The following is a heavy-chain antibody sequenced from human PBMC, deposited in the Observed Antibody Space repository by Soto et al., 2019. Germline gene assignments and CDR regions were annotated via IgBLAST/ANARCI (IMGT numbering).Heavy chain of an antibody. D-gene: IGHD6-13*01. J-gene: IGHJ4*02. CDR2: IYYSGST. CDR3: ARHYAGYSSSWFDY. CDR1: GGSISSSSYY. V-gene: IGHV4-39*01. Sequence: SETLSLTCTVSGGSISSSSYYWGWIRQPPGKGLEWIGSIYYSGSTYYNPSLKSRVTISVDTSKNQFSLKLSSVTAADTAVYYCARHYAGYSSSWFDYWGPGTLATVSP.